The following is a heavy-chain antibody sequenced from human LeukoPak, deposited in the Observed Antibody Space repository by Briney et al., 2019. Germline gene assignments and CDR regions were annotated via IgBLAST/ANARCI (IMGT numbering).Heavy chain of an antibody. J-gene: IGHJ4*02. D-gene: IGHD3-10*01. CDR3: ARAHVDYAAGSYAPLFDY. V-gene: IGHV1-2*02. Sequence: ASVKVSCKASGYTFTGYYMHWVRQAPGQGLEWMGWSNPNSGYTTYTQKFQGRVIMTRDTSISTAYMELSRLTSDDTAVYYCARAHVDYAAGSYAPLFDYWGQGTLVTVSS. CDR2: SNPNSGYT. CDR1: GYTFTGYY.